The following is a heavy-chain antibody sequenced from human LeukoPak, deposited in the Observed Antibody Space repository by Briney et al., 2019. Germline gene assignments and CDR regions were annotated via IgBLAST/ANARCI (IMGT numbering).Heavy chain of an antibody. CDR3: ARARYSGYVLGMDYMDV. CDR2: IYYSGGT. Sequence: SETLSLTCTVSGGSISSYYWSWIRQPPGKGLEWIGYIYYSGGTNYNPSLKSRVTISVDTSKNQFSLKLSSVTAADTAVYYCARARYSGYVLGMDYMDVWGKGTTVTVSS. J-gene: IGHJ6*03. CDR1: GGSISSYY. D-gene: IGHD5-12*01. V-gene: IGHV4-59*01.